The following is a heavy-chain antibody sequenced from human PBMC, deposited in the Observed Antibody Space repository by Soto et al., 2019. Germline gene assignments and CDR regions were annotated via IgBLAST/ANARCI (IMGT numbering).Heavy chain of an antibody. D-gene: IGHD2-2*01. V-gene: IGHV5-10-1*01. CDR2: IDPCDTYA. Sequence: ESLKTSFTSFGYTLTTFWHSWVRQIPGKGLEWMVRIDPCDTYATYSPAFQGHVTISADKATSTAYLQWSSLKASDTAMYFCARIYCSTTTCDSWFDPWGQGTLVTVSS. CDR3: ARIYCSTTTCDSWFDP. J-gene: IGHJ5*02. CDR1: GYTLTTFW.